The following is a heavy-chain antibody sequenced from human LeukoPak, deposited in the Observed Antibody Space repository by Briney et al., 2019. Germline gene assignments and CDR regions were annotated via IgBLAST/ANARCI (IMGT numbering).Heavy chain of an antibody. CDR2: IKQDGSEK. Sequence: GGSLRLSCAASGFTFSKAWMNWVRQAPGKGLEWVANIKQDGSEKYYVDSVKGRFTISRDNAKNSLYLQMNSLRAEDTAVYYCARGRRSYGMDVWGQGTTVTVSS. V-gene: IGHV3-7*01. CDR1: GFTFSKAW. CDR3: ARGRRSYGMDV. J-gene: IGHJ6*02.